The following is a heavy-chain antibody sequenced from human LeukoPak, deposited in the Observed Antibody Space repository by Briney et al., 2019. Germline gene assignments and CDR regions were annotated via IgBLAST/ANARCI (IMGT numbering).Heavy chain of an antibody. CDR2: ISSSGSTI. V-gene: IGHV3-48*03. CDR3: ASPRGVTTDYYYYYGMDV. Sequence: GGSLRLSCAAFGFTFSSYEMNWVRQAQGKGLEWVSYISSSGSTIYYADSVKGRFTISRDNAKNSLYLQMNSLRAEDTAVYYCASPRGVTTDYYYYYGMDVWGKGTTVTVSS. D-gene: IGHD4-11*01. J-gene: IGHJ6*04. CDR1: GFTFSSYE.